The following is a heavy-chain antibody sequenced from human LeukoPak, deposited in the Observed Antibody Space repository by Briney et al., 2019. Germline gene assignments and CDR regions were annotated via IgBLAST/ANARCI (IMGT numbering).Heavy chain of an antibody. V-gene: IGHV4-34*01. CDR3: ARGRIAITSYYYYGMDV. CDR1: GGSFSGYY. Sequence: SETLSLTCAVYGGSFSGYYWSWIRQPPGKGLEWSGEINHSGSTNYNPSLKSRVTISVDTSKNQFSLKLSSVTAADTAVYYCARGRIAITSYYYYGMDVWGQGTTVTVSS. J-gene: IGHJ6*02. CDR2: INHSGST. D-gene: IGHD1-14*01.